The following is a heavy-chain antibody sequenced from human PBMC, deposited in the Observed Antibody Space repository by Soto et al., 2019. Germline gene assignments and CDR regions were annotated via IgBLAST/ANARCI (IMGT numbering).Heavy chain of an antibody. CDR1: GYTFSDFD. D-gene: IGHD3-10*01. CDR2: MNAKSRDT. V-gene: IGHV1-8*01. J-gene: IGHJ6*02. CDR3: ARGNPFTYAGFDV. Sequence: QAHLEQSGAELKRPGASVKVSCKAPGYTFSDFDINWLRQASGRGPERMGWMNAKSRDTFYPQRFRGKLNMTWETSLSTAYMEVGSLTSPDTAMYYWARGNPFTYAGFDVWGQGTTVAVSS.